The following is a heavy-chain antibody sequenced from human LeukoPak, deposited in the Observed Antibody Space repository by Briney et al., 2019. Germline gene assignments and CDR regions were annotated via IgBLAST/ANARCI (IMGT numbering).Heavy chain of an antibody. D-gene: IGHD3-16*01. J-gene: IGHJ6*03. V-gene: IGHV4-59*01. Sequence: SETLSLTCTVSGGSISSYYWSWIRQPPGKGLEWIGYIYYSGSTNYNPSLKSRVTISVDTSKNQFSLKLSSVTAADTVVYYCARGVNTYLWFGGDYMDVWGKGSTVTVSS. CDR2: IYYSGST. CDR1: GGSISSYY. CDR3: ARGVNTYLWFGGDYMDV.